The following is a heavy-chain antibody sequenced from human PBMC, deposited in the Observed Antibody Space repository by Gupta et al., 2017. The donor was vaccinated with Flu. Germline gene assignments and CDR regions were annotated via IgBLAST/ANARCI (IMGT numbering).Heavy chain of an antibody. V-gene: IGHV3-23*01. CDR2: IGGGGHTT. J-gene: IGHJ4*02. D-gene: IGHD6-13*01. CDR1: GLTFSDYA. Sequence: EVQLLESGGGLVQPGGSLILSCAASGLTFSDYAMNGVRQAPGKGLEWVSTIGGGGHTTNYADSVMGRFTISRDNSKNTLYLQMNSLRGDDTAIYYCAKDRSGNPAIDYWGQGTLVTVSA. CDR3: AKDRSGNPAIDY.